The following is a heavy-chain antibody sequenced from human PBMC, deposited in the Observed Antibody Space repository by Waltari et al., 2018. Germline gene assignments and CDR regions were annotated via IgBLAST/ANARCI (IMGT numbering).Heavy chain of an antibody. J-gene: IGHJ4*02. CDR1: GFTFSSSW. CDR2: IKTDGSET. V-gene: IGHV3-7*01. CDR3: AIGGVETSWYWRY. Sequence: EVQVVESGGGLVQPGGSLRLSCAASGFTFSSSWMTWVRQAPGKGLEWGANIKTDGSETDYVDSVKGRCTISRDNTKNSLYLQMSSLRAEDTAVYYCAIGGVETSWYWRYWGQGTLVTVSS. D-gene: IGHD6-13*01.